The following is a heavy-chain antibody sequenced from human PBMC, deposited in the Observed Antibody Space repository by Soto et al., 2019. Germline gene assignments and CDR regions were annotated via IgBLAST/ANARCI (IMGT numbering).Heavy chain of an antibody. V-gene: IGHV3-23*01. CDR3: AKGLSVVAADGFDY. J-gene: IGHJ4*02. Sequence: EVQLLESGGGLVLPGGSLRLSCVASGFTFSNYAMSWVRQAPGKGLEWVSGISGSGGTIYNADSVKGRFTNSRDNYKNTLYLQMNSLRDEDTAVYYCAKGLSVVAADGFDYGGQGTLVTVSS. CDR2: ISGSGGTI. D-gene: IGHD2-15*01. CDR1: GFTFSNYA.